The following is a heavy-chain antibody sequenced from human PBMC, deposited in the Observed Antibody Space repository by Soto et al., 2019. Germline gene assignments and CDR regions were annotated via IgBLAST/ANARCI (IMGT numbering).Heavy chain of an antibody. Sequence: PGGSLRLSCAASGFTFSSYGMHWVRQAPGKGLEWVAVIWYDGSNKYYADSVKGRFTISRDNSKNTLYLQMNSLRVGDTAVYFCARDLAGVDDSWGQGTLVTVSS. CDR2: IWYDGSNK. J-gene: IGHJ4*02. CDR1: GFTFSSYG. V-gene: IGHV3-33*01. D-gene: IGHD7-27*01. CDR3: ARDLAGVDDS.